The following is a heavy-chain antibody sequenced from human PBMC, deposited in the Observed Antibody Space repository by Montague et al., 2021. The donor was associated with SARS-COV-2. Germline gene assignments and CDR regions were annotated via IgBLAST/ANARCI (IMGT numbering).Heavy chain of an antibody. CDR1: GASINSYY. J-gene: IGHJ4*02. CDR3: ARVQRVNGVLPDFDY. V-gene: IGHV4-59*01. Sequence: SETLSLTCSVSGASINSYYWTWVRQPPGKGLQWIGYTYYSGSTSYDPSLQSRITMTVDSSKNQFTLSLRSVTAADSAVYYCARVQRVNGVLPDFDYWGQGFSVTVSS. D-gene: IGHD2-8*01. CDR2: TYYSGST.